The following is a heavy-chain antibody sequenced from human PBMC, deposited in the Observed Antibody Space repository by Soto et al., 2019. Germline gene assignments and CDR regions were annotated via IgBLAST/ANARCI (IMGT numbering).Heavy chain of an antibody. D-gene: IGHD2-15*01. J-gene: IGHJ4*02. CDR3: AKDRLGYCSGGSCYARFGLDY. CDR2: ISGSGCST. V-gene: IGHV3-23*01. Sequence: GGSLRLSCAASGFTFSSYAMSWVRQAPGKGLEWVSAISGSGCSTYYADSVKGRFTISRDNSKNTLYLQMNSLRAEDTAVYYGAKDRLGYCSGGSCYARFGLDYWGQGTLVTVSS. CDR1: GFTFSSYA.